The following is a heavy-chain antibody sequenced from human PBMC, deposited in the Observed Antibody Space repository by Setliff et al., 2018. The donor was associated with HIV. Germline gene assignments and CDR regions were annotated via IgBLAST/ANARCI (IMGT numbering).Heavy chain of an antibody. D-gene: IGHD6-13*01. J-gene: IGHJ6*03. CDR2: IRGDSTSI. CDR1: GFTFSDHY. Sequence: PGGSLTLSCEASGFTFSDHYMTWIRQAPGKGLEWISSIRGDSTSINHADSVKGRFIITRDNAKNSLYLQMDSLRVDDTAVFYCARRSGSSSLKGVHYYYYYYMDVWGKGTTVTVSS. V-gene: IGHV3-11*06. CDR3: ARRSGSSSLKGVHYYYYYYMDV.